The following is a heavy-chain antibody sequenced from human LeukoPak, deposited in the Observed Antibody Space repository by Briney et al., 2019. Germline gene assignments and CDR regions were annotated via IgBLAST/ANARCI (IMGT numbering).Heavy chain of an antibody. CDR2: VTSSGDTT. J-gene: IGHJ1*01. CDR1: GFTFSSYA. V-gene: IGHV3-23*01. CDR3: AKARSIFLSVAGYFQR. Sequence: GGSLRLSCAASGFTFSSYAMSWVRQAPGKGLEWVSGVTSSGDTTNYADSVKGRFTISRDNSNSTVYLQMNSLRAEDTAIYYCAKARSIFLSVAGYFQRWGQGTLVTVSS. D-gene: IGHD3-3*01.